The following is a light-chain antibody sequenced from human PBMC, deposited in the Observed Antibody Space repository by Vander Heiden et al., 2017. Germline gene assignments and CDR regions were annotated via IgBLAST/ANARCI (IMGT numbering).Light chain of an antibody. J-gene: IGLJ2*01. CDR3: SSYTSSSTLV. Sequence: QSALTQPASVSGSPGQSITISCTGSSSDVGGYNYVSWYQQHPGKAPKRMIYDVNDRPSGVSNRFSGSKSGSTASLTISGLQAEDEADYYCSSYTSSSTLVFGGGTKLTVL. CDR1: SSDVGGYNY. V-gene: IGLV2-14*01. CDR2: DVN.